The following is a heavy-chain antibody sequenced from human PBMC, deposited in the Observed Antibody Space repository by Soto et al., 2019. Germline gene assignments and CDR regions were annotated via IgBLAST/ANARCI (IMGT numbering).Heavy chain of an antibody. Sequence: QVNLVQSGTEMKKPGSSVMVSCKVSGGDLSNSGISWVRQAPGQGLEWMGGIFPLLAMVDYSQKFQGRVTISADETTNTAYMDLGSLRSENTAVYSCAKADGAGFKSWGQGTLVIVSS. CDR2: IFPLLAMV. J-gene: IGHJ4*02. CDR3: AKADGAGFKS. CDR1: GGDLSNSG. V-gene: IGHV1-69*04. D-gene: IGHD6-13*01.